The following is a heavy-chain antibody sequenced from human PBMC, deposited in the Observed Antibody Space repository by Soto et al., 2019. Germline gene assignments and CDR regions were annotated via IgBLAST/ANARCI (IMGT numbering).Heavy chain of an antibody. CDR2: INHSGGST. CDR1: GYSLTSYY. V-gene: IGHV1-46*01. D-gene: IGHD3-9*01. J-gene: IGHJ4*02. Sequence: VSVKVSCKASGYSLTSYYMHWVRQAPGQGLSWMGIINHSGGSTSYAQNYQDRITMTRDQSTTTVYMELSSLRSEDTDVYFCARGDYAVLTGHYPLDYWGPGTLVTVXS. CDR3: ARGDYAVLTGHYPLDY.